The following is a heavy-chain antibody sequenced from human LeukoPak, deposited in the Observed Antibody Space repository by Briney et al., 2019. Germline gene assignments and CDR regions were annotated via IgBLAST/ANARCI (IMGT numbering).Heavy chain of an antibody. Sequence: PGGSLRLSCAASGFTFSSYSMNWVRQAPGKGLEWVSYISSSSSTIYYADSVKGRLTISRDDAKNSLWLQMNSLRAEDTAVYYCAREDGSSYYFDYWGQGTLVTVSS. D-gene: IGHD1-26*01. CDR2: ISSSSSTI. CDR3: AREDGSSYYFDY. V-gene: IGHV3-48*04. J-gene: IGHJ4*02. CDR1: GFTFSSYS.